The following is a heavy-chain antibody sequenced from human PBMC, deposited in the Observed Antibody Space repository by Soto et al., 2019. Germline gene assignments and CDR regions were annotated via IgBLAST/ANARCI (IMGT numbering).Heavy chain of an antibody. V-gene: IGHV1-18*01. CDR2: ISAYNGNT. J-gene: IGHJ5*02. Sequence: GASVKVSCKASGYTFTSYGISWVRQAPGRGLEWMGWISAYNGNTNYAQKLQGRATMTTATSTSTAYMALRSLRSEDTAVYYCARSARIAGGGTQWFDPWGQGTLVTVSS. D-gene: IGHD6-13*01. CDR1: GYTFTSYG. CDR3: ARSARIAGGGTQWFDP.